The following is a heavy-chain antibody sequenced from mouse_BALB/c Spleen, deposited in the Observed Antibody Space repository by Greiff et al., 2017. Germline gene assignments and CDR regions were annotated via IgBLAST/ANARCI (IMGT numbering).Heavy chain of an antibody. CDR2: ISSGSSTI. J-gene: IGHJ2*01. CDR1: GFTFSSFG. Sequence: EVNLMESGGGLVQPGGSRKLSCAASGFTFSSFGMHWVRQAPEKGLEWVAYISSGSSTIYYADTVKGRFTISRDNPKNTLFLQMTSLRSEDTAMYYCARKDYFDYWGQGTTLTVSS. V-gene: IGHV5-17*02. CDR3: ARKDYFDY.